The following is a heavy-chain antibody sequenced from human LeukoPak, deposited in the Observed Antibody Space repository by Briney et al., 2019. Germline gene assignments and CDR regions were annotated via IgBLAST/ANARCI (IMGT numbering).Heavy chain of an antibody. Sequence: GASVKVSXKASASTFRSYDINWVRQATGQGLEWMGWMNPKSGDTGYTQRFQGRVTMTRDTSINTAYMELSSLSSEDTAVYYCPRGPYGTGSHFDFWGQGTLVTVSS. CDR3: PRGPYGTGSHFDF. J-gene: IGHJ4*02. V-gene: IGHV1-8*02. D-gene: IGHD3-10*01. CDR2: MNPKSGDT. CDR1: ASTFRSYD.